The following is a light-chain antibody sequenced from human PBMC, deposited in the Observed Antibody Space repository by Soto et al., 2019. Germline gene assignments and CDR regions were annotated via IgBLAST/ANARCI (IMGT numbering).Light chain of an antibody. CDR3: HQYNKWPPIT. CDR2: GAS. CDR1: QSVSSN. V-gene: IGKV3-15*01. Sequence: EIVMTQSPATLSVSPGERATLSCRASQSVSSNLAWYQQKPGQAPRLLIYGASTRATGIPARFSDSGSGTEFTLTISNLQSEDFAVYYCHQYNKWPPITFGQGTRLEIK. J-gene: IGKJ5*01.